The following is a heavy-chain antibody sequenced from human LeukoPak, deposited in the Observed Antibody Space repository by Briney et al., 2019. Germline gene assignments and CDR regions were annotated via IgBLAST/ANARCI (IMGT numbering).Heavy chain of an antibody. CDR1: GGTFSSYA. CDR3: ATGSYYDSSGYYYYGMDA. J-gene: IGHJ6*02. CDR2: IIPIFGTA. D-gene: IGHD3-22*01. Sequence: ASVKVSCKASGGTFSSYAISWVRQAPGQGLEWMGGIIPIFGTANYAQKFQGRVTITADESTSTAYMELSSLRPEDTAVYYCATGSYYDSSGYYYYGMDAWGQGTTVTVSS. V-gene: IGHV1-69*01.